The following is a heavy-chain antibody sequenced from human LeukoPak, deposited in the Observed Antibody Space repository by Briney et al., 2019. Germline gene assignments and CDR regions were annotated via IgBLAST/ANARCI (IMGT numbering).Heavy chain of an antibody. Sequence: GGSLRLSCAASGFTFSSYGMHWVRQAPGKGLEWVAVISYDGSNKYYADSVKGRFTISRDKSENLYLQMNSLRAEDTAIYYCAKREGFMGTVTHDAFDIWGQGTVVIVS. J-gene: IGHJ3*02. D-gene: IGHD5-24*01. V-gene: IGHV3-30*18. CDR2: ISYDGSNK. CDR3: AKREGFMGTVTHDAFDI. CDR1: GFTFSSYG.